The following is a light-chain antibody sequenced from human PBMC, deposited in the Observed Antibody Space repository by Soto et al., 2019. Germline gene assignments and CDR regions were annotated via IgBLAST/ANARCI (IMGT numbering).Light chain of an antibody. Sequence: QSVLTQPPSVSGAPGQRVTISCTGSSSNIGAGYDVHWYQQLPGTAPKLLIYGNSNRPSGVPDRFSGSKSGTSASLAITGLQAEDEADYYYQSYDSSLSGLVFGGGTKLTV. CDR1: SSNIGAGYD. J-gene: IGLJ2*01. V-gene: IGLV1-40*01. CDR3: QSYDSSLSGLV. CDR2: GNS.